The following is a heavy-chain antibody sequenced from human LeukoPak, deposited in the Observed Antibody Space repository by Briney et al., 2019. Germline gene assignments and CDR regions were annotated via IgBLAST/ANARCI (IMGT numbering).Heavy chain of an antibody. V-gene: IGHV4-34*01. J-gene: IGHJ4*02. CDR3: ATPSRGAAKYYFDY. CDR2: INHSGST. CDR1: GGSFSGYY. D-gene: IGHD5-18*01. Sequence: SETLSLTCAVYGGSFSGYYWSWIRQPPGKGLEWIGEINHSGSTNYNPSLKSRVTISVGTSKNQFSLKLSSVTAADTAVYYCATPSRGAAKYYFDYWGQGTLVTVSS.